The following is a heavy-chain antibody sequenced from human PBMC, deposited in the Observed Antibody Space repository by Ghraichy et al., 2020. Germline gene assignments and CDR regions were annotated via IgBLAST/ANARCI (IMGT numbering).Heavy chain of an antibody. J-gene: IGHJ4*02. CDR2: IYPGDSDT. CDR3: ARRRSFDWLFEYYFDY. V-gene: IGHV5-51*01. CDR1: GYSFTSYW. D-gene: IGHD3-9*01. Sequence: GESLNISCKGSGYSFTSYWIGWVRQMPGKGLEWMGIIYPGDSDTRYSPSFQGQVTISVDKSISTAYLQWSSLKASDTAMYYCARRRSFDWLFEYYFDYWGQGTLVTVSS.